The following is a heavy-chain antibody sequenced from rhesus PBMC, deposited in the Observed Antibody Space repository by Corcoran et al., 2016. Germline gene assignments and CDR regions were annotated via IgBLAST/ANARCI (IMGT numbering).Heavy chain of an antibody. D-gene: IGHD4-29*01. Sequence: QVQLVQSGAEVKKPGASVKLSCKASGFTFSIYDTRWGRQAPGQGLEWMGEIIPLVGITNSAQKFQGRGTITADTSTSTAYMELSSLRSEDTAVYYCARRRVTTVAAAYWGQGVLVTVSS. V-gene: IGHV1-151*01. J-gene: IGHJ4*01. CDR1: GFTFSIYD. CDR3: ARRRVTTVAAAY. CDR2: IIPLVGIT.